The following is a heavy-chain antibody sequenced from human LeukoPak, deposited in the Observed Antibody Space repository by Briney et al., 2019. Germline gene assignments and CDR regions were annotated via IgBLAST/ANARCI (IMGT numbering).Heavy chain of an antibody. CDR3: ARDQIDSSGYYYSNWFDP. CDR1: GGSISSYY. CDR2: IYYSGST. D-gene: IGHD3-22*01. V-gene: IGHV4-59*01. Sequence: KASATLSLTCTVSGGSISSYYWSWSREPPGKGVELIGYIYYSGSTNYNPSLKSRVTISVDTSKNQFSLKLSSVTAADTAVYYCARDQIDSSGYYYSNWFDPWGQGTLVTVSS. J-gene: IGHJ5*02.